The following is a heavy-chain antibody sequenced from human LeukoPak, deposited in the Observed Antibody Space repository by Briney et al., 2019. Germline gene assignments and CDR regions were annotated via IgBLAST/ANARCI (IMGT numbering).Heavy chain of an antibody. CDR2: ISPYNGDT. J-gene: IGHJ4*02. Sequence: GASVKVSCKASGYTFNTRGICWVRQAPGQGLEWMGCISPYNGDTNYTKTLQGRVTMTTDKSTSTAYMEMRSVRSDDTAIYYCTRDLDIVVVVGATRDYFDYWGQGTLVTVSS. CDR1: GYTFNTRG. CDR3: TRDLDIVVVVGATRDYFDY. D-gene: IGHD2-15*01. V-gene: IGHV1-18*01.